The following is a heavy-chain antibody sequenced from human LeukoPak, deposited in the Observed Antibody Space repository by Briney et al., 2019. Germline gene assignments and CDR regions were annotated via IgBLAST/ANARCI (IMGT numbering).Heavy chain of an antibody. J-gene: IGHJ6*04. CDR1: GFTVRSNH. CDR2: IYNGDGT. Sequence: PGGSLRLSCAAAGFTVRSNHMYWVRQAPGKGLEWVSVIYNGDGTGYADSVKGRFTISRDNAKNSLYLQMNSLRAEDTAVYYCAELGITMIGGVWGKGTTVTISS. V-gene: IGHV3-66*01. CDR3: AELGITMIGGV. D-gene: IGHD3-10*02.